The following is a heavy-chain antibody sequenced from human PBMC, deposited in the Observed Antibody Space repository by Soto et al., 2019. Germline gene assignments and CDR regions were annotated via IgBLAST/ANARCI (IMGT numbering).Heavy chain of an antibody. CDR1: GFTVSSNY. D-gene: IGHD6-13*01. J-gene: IGHJ3*02. Sequence: EVQLVESGGGLVQPGGSLRLSCAASGFTVSSNYMSWVRQAPGKGLEWVSVIYSGGSTYYADSVKGRFTISRDNSKNTLYLQMNSLRAEDTAVYYCAGIAASAADDAFDIWGQGTMVNVSS. V-gene: IGHV3-66*01. CDR3: AGIAASAADDAFDI. CDR2: IYSGGST.